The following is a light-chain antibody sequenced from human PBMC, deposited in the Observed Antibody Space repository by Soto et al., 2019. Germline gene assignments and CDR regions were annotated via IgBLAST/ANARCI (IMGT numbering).Light chain of an antibody. J-gene: IGKJ2*01. CDR1: QDISNY. V-gene: IGKV1-33*01. Sequence: DIQMTQSPSSLSASVGDRVTITCQASQDISNYLNWYQQKPGKAPRLLIYDESNLKTGVPSSFSGTGSVTDFTFTISGLQPEDIATYYCQQYDKLPYTFGQGTKLEIK. CDR3: QQYDKLPYT. CDR2: DES.